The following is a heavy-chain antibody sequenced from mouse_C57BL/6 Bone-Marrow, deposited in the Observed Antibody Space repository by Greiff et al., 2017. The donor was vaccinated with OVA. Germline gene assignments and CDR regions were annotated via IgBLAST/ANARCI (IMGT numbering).Heavy chain of an antibody. V-gene: IGHV1-81*01. Sequence: QVLLKESGAELARPGASVKLSCKASGYTFTSYGISWVKQRTGQGLEWIGEIYPRSGNTYYNEKFKGKATLTADKSSSTAYMELRSLTSEDSAVYFCAREGAYYSNYAWFAYGGQGTLVTVSA. CDR3: AREGAYYSNYAWFAY. J-gene: IGHJ3*01. D-gene: IGHD2-5*01. CDR2: IYPRSGNT. CDR1: GYTFTSYG.